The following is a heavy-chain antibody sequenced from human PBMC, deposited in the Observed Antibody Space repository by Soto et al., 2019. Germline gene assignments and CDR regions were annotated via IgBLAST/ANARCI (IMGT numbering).Heavy chain of an antibody. CDR1: GFTFSSYA. CDR2: ISYDGSNK. CDR3: ASDRETYYYDSSGDAFDI. D-gene: IGHD3-22*01. V-gene: IGHV3-30-3*01. Sequence: QVQLVESGGGVVQPGRSLRLSCAASGFTFSSYAMHWVRQAPGKGLEWVAVISYDGSNKYYADSVKGRFTISGDNSKNTLYLQMNSLRAEDTAVYYCASDRETYYYDSSGDAFDIWGQGTMVTVSS. J-gene: IGHJ3*02.